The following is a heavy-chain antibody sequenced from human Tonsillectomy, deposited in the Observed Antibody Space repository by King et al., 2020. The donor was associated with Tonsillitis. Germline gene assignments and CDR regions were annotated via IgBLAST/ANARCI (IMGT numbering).Heavy chain of an antibody. J-gene: IGHJ4*02. D-gene: IGHD3-3*01. CDR1: GCAVSSYA. V-gene: IGHV3-23*01. Sequence: GGGGGGPGGSLGLACAASGCAVSSYAMSWVRQARGKGLEGVSAISGRGGSTQYAGSVKGRFTISRANSKNTLYLQMHSLRAEDTAVYYCAKDDGPTIFGVVHLFDYWGQGTLVTVSS. CDR2: ISGRGGST. CDR3: AKDDGPTIFGVVHLFDY.